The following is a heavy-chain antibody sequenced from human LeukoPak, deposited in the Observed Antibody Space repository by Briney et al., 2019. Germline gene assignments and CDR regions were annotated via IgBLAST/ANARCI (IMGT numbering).Heavy chain of an antibody. CDR3: ASMGYYYYGMDV. D-gene: IGHD3-16*01. Sequence: GGSLRLSCAASGFTFSSYGMHWVRQAPGKGLEWVAVISYDGSNKYYADSVKGRFTISRDNAKNTLYLQMNSLRAEDTAVYYCASMGYYYYGMDVWGQGTTVTVSS. CDR2: ISYDGSNK. J-gene: IGHJ6*02. CDR1: GFTFSSYG. V-gene: IGHV3-30*03.